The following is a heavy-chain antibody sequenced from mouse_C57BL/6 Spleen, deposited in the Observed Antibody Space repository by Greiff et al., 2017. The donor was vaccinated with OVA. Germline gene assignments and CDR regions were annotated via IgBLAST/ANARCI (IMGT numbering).Heavy chain of an antibody. CDR3: ARGDGYDAMDY. CDR1: GYSITSGYY. D-gene: IGHD2-3*01. J-gene: IGHJ4*01. V-gene: IGHV3-6*01. CDR2: ISYDGSN. Sequence: VQLKESGPGLVKPSQSLSLTCSVTGYSITSGYYWNWIRQFPGNKLEWMGYISYDGSNNYNPSLKNRISITRDTSKNQFFLKLNSVTTEDTATYYCARGDGYDAMDYWGQGTSVTVSS.